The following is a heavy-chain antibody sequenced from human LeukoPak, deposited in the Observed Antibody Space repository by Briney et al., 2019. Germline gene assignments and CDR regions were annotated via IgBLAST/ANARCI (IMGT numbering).Heavy chain of an antibody. CDR3: AGMRITTPTVRTLDY. CDR1: GGSMSTYY. J-gene: IGHJ4*02. CDR2: IYYTGST. Sequence: SETLSLTCTVSGGSMSTYYWTWIRQPPGNRLEWIGFIYYTGSTNYNPSLKSRVTISVDTSKNQFSLKLSSVTAADTAVYYCAGMRITTPTVRTLDYWGQGTLVTVSS. D-gene: IGHD1-14*01. V-gene: IGHV4-59*01.